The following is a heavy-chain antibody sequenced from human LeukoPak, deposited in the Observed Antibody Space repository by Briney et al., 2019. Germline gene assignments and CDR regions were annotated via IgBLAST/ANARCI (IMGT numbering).Heavy chain of an antibody. CDR3: ARSGPYCSGGSCYAYAMDV. CDR1: GGSISKSLYY. D-gene: IGHD2-15*01. CDR2: IYYSGNT. V-gene: IGHV4-39*02. Sequence: SETLSLTCSVSGGSISKSLYYWAWIRQTPGKGLEWIANIYYSGNTYYNLSLKSRVTISVDTSKNHFSLKLNSVTAADTAVYYCARSGPYCSGGSCYAYAMDVWGQATTATVSS. J-gene: IGHJ6*02.